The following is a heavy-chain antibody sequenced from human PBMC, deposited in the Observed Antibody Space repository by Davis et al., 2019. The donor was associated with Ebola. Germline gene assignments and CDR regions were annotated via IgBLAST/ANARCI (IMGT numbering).Heavy chain of an antibody. CDR1: GGSISSSSYY. CDR2: IYYSGST. J-gene: IGHJ5*02. CDR3: ARHPKGAATRIWFDP. Sequence: PSETLSLTCTVSGGSISSSSYYWGWIRQPPGKGLEWIGSIYYSGSTYYNPSLKSRVTISVDTSKNQFSLKLSSVTAADTAVYYCARHPKGAATRIWFDPWGQGTLVTVSS. D-gene: IGHD2-15*01. V-gene: IGHV4-39*01.